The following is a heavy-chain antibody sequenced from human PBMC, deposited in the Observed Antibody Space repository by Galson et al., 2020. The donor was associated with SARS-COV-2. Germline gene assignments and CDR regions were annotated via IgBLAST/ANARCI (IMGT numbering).Heavy chain of an antibody. J-gene: IGHJ1*01. CDR2: ISSSGSSI. D-gene: IGHD2-15*01. CDR3: ARVGDCSGGICYGAEYFQH. CDR1: GSTFSDYF. V-gene: IGHV3-11*04. Sequence: NSGGSLRLSCAASGSTFSDYFMSWVRQAPGKGLEWVSYISSSGSSITYADSVKGRFTISRDNAKNSLNLQMNSLRVEDTAVYYCARVGDCSGGICYGAEYFQHWGQGTLVTVSS.